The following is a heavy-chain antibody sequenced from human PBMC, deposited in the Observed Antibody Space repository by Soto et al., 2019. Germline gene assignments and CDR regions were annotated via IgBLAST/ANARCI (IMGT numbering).Heavy chain of an antibody. CDR1: GGSFSGYV. CDR3: GRAKSIFGIVTDVYDI. J-gene: IGHJ3*02. CDR2: IIPVHNIT. D-gene: IGHD3-3*01. V-gene: IGHV1-69*04. Sequence: QVQLVQSGAEVKKPGSSVKVSCMTSGGSFSGYVFTWVRQAPGQGLEWMGRIIPVHNITNYAESLQGRVTISADTSSSTTYMILSTLRSDDTVVYFCGRAKSIFGIVTDVYDIWGQGTMVIVSS.